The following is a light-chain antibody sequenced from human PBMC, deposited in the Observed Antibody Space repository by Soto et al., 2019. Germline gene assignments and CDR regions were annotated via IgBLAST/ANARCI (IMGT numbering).Light chain of an antibody. J-gene: IGKJ1*01. CDR2: AAS. CDR1: QGISNY. V-gene: IGKV1-27*01. CDR3: HKYDRDPWT. Sequence: DIQMTQSPSSLSASVGDRVTITCRASQGISNYLVWYQQKPGKIPNLLIYAASTLKSGVPSRFSGSRSGTDFTLTISSLQPEDVATYYWHKYDRDPWTFGQGTKVEIK.